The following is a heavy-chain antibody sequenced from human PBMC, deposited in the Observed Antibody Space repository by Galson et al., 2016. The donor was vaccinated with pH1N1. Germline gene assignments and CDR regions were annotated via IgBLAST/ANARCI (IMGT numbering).Heavy chain of an antibody. Sequence: SLRLSCAASGFIFTNYWMHWVRQAPGRGLVWVARVNNDGSSTNYADSVKGRFTLSRDNAKNTVFLEMSGLRAEDTGAYYCVRGRYCSGGSCYSPTAEYFQHWGRGTLLTVSS. D-gene: IGHD2-15*01. V-gene: IGHV3-74*01. J-gene: IGHJ1*01. CDR2: VNNDGSST. CDR1: GFIFTNYW. CDR3: VRGRYCSGGSCYSPTAEYFQH.